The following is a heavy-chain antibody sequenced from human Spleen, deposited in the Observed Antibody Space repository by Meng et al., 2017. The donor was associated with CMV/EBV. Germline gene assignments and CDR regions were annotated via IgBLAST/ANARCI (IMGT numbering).Heavy chain of an antibody. J-gene: IGHJ4*02. V-gene: IGHV3-11*04. CDR2: ISSGGNAI. Sequence: GESLKISCAASGFTFSDYYMNWIRQAPGKGLEWVSYISSGGNAIYYADSVKGRFTISRDNAKNSLYLQMSSLRAEDTAVYYCARTQPATYYFDYWGQGALVTVSS. CDR1: GFTFSDYY. D-gene: IGHD1-14*01. CDR3: ARTQPATYYFDY.